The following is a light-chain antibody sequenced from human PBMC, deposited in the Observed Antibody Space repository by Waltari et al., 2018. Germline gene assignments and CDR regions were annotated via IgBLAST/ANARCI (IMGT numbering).Light chain of an antibody. Sequence: DIQMTQSPSSLSASIGDRVTITCRASENLGSYLNWYQQRTGEAPKLLIYATSTLQTEVPSRFSGSGSRTDFTLTISSLQPEDFATYYCQHTFETPYSFGQGTKLE. CDR3: QHTFETPYS. CDR2: ATS. J-gene: IGKJ2*01. CDR1: ENLGSY. V-gene: IGKV1-39*01.